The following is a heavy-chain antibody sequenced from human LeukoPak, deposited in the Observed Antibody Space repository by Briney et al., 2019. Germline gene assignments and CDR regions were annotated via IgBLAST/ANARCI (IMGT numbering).Heavy chain of an antibody. CDR1: GFTFSSYA. CDR2: ISGSGGST. D-gene: IGHD6-19*01. CDR3: AKFKGSGWYRDFDY. J-gene: IGHJ4*02. Sequence: GASLRLSCAASGFTFSSYAMSWVRQAPGKGLERVSAISGSGGSTYYADSVKAPFPISRDNSNNTLYLQMNSLRAEDTAVYYCAKFKGSGWYRDFDYWGQGTLVTVSS. V-gene: IGHV3-23*01.